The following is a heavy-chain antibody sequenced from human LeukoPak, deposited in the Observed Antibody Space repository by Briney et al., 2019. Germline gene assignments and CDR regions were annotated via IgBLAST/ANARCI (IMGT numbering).Heavy chain of an antibody. D-gene: IGHD3-22*01. V-gene: IGHV3-64*01. J-gene: IGHJ4*02. CDR3: ARGNPTYYYDSSGYSPFDY. Sequence: GGSLRLSCAASGFTFSSYAMRWVRQAPGKGLEYVSAISSNGGSTYYANSVKGRFTISRDNSKNTLYLQMGSLRAEDMAVYYCARGNPTYYYDSSGYSPFDYWGQGTLVTVSS. CDR2: ISSNGGST. CDR1: GFTFSSYA.